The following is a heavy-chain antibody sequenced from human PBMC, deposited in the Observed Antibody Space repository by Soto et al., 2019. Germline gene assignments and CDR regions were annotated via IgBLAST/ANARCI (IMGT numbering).Heavy chain of an antibody. J-gene: IGHJ4*02. CDR1: GGSISSYY. V-gene: IGHV4-59*08. Sequence: SETLSLTCTVPGGSISSYYWSWIRQPPGKGLEWIGYIYYSGSTNYNPSLKSRVTISVDMSKNQFSLKLSSVTAADTAVYYCARLTIAAASFVFDYWGQVTPVTVS. CDR3: ARLTIAAASFVFDY. D-gene: IGHD6-13*01. CDR2: IYYSGST.